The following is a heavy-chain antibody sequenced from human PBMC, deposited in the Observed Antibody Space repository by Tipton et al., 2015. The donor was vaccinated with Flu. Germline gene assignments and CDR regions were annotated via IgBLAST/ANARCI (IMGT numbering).Heavy chain of an antibody. J-gene: IGHJ6*02. CDR2: IYPGDSDT. D-gene: IGHD1-26*01. CDR1: GYSFTSYW. V-gene: IGHV5-51*03. CDR3: VRLREPNRYYYYYGMDV. Sequence: VQLVQSGAEVKKPGESLKISCKGSGYSFTSYWIGWVRQMPGKGLEWMGIIYPGDSDTRYSPSFQGQVTISADKSISTAYLQWSSLKASDTAMYYCVRLREPNRYYYYYGMDVWGQGTTVTVSS.